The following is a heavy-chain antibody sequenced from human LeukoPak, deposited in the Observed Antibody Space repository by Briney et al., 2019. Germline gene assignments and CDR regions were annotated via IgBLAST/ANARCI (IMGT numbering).Heavy chain of an antibody. J-gene: IGHJ4*02. D-gene: IGHD3-3*01. V-gene: IGHV4-39*01. CDR2: IYYSGST. Sequence: PSETLSLTCTVSGGSISSSSYYWGWIRQPPGKGLEWIGSIYYSGSTYYNPSLKSRVTISVDTSKNQFSLKLSSVTAADTAVYYCASTERSYYDFWSGYRGYYFDYWGQGTLVTVSS. CDR3: ASTERSYYDFWSGYRGYYFDY. CDR1: GGSISSSSYY.